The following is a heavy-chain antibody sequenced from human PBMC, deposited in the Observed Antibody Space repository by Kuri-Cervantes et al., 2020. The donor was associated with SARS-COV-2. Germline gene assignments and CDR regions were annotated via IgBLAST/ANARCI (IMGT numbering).Heavy chain of an antibody. CDR1: GYTFTNYE. J-gene: IGHJ4*02. D-gene: IGHD2-21*01. CDR3: AREGTIMVGVLDS. V-gene: IGHV1-8*03. Sequence: ASVKVSCKASGYTFTNYEINWVRQATGQGLEWMGWMNPNSGDTDYAQKFQGRVILTRNTSTTAAYMELRGLKSEDTAVYYCAREGTIMVGVLDSWGQGTLVTVSS. CDR2: MNPNSGDT.